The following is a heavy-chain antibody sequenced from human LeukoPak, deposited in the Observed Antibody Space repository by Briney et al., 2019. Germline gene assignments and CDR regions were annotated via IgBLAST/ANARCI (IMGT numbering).Heavy chain of an antibody. V-gene: IGHV3-48*01. CDR2: ISSSSSTI. D-gene: IGHD6-13*01. CDR1: GFTFNTYS. CDR3: ARVYTSSWYDY. J-gene: IGHJ4*02. Sequence: GGSLRLSCAASGFTFNTYSMNWVRQAPWKGLEWVSYISSSSSTIKYADSVKGRFTISRDNAKNSLFLQMNSLRAEDTAVYYCARVYTSSWYDYWGQGTLVTVSS.